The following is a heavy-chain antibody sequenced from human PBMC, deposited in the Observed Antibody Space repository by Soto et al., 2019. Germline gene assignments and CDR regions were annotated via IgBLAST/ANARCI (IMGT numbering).Heavy chain of an antibody. J-gene: IGHJ6*02. D-gene: IGHD3-3*01. CDR1: GGTFSSYA. V-gene: IGHV1-69*13. CDR3: ARDFSAYYYYYGMDV. Sequence: SVKVSCKASGGTFSSYAISWVRQAPGKGLEWMGGIIPIFGTAHYAQKFQGRVTITADESTSTAYMELSSLRSEDTAVYYCARDFSAYYYYYGMDVWGQGTTVTVSS. CDR2: IIPIFGTA.